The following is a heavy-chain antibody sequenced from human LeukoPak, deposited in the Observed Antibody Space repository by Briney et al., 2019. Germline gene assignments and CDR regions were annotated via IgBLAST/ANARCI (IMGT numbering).Heavy chain of an antibody. Sequence: GGSLRLSCAASGFTFSSYSMNWVRQAPGKGLEWVSYITSGSSTTYYVDSVKGRFTISRDDAKSSLYLQMNSLRTEDTAVYYCARLRSYGYYSFAMDVWGQGTTVTVSS. D-gene: IGHD3-16*01. V-gene: IGHV3-48*04. CDR2: ITSGSSTT. J-gene: IGHJ6*02. CDR3: ARLRSYGYYSFAMDV. CDR1: GFTFSSYS.